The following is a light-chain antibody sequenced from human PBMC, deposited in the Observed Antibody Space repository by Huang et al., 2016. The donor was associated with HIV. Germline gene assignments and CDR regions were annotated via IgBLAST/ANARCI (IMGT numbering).Light chain of an antibody. J-gene: IGKJ1*01. Sequence: EIVLTQSPATLSLSPGESATLSCRASQSVSSYLAWYQQKPGQAPRLLIYAASIRATGIPARFRGSGYGTDFTFNISSLEAEDFGVCYCQQRGETFGQGTKVEIK. CDR1: QSVSSY. CDR2: AAS. V-gene: IGKV3-11*01. CDR3: QQRGET.